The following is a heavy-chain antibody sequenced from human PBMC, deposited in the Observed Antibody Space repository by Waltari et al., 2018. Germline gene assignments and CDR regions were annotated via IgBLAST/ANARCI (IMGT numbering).Heavy chain of an antibody. CDR2: IYYSGST. CDR3: ARLSGVAVADPDY. J-gene: IGHJ4*02. D-gene: IGHD6-19*01. Sequence: QVQLQESGPGLVKPSETLSLTCTVSGGSISSYYWSWIRQPPGKGLEWIGYIYYSGSTNNNPSLKSRVTISVDTSKNQFSLKLSSVTAADTAVYYCARLSGVAVADPDYWGQGTLVTVSS. V-gene: IGHV4-59*01. CDR1: GGSISSYY.